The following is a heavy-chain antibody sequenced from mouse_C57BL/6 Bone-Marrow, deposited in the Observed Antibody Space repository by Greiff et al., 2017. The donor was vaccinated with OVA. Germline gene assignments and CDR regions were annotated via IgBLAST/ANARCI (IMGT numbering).Heavy chain of an antibody. J-gene: IGHJ2*01. CDR3: APGRGNFDY. D-gene: IGHD6-1*01. Sequence: VQLKQSGPELVKPGASVKMSCKASGYTFTDYNMHWVKQSPGKSLEWIGYINPNNGGTSYNQKFKGKATLTVNKSSSTASMELRSLTSEDSAVYYYAPGRGNFDYWGQGTTLTVSS. CDR1: GYTFTDYN. V-gene: IGHV1-22*01. CDR2: INPNNGGT.